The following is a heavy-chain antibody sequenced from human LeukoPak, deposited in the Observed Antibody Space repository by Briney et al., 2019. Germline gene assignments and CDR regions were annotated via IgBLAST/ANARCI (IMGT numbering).Heavy chain of an antibody. D-gene: IGHD3-3*01. Sequence: GGSLRLSCAASRFTFSSYAMSWVRQAPGKGLEWVSGISGRGGNTYYADSVKGRFTISRDNSKNTLYLQMNSLRAEDTAVYYCVPRKEWSCYMDVWGKGTTVTVSS. CDR1: RFTFSSYA. CDR3: VPRKEWSCYMDV. V-gene: IGHV3-23*01. J-gene: IGHJ6*03. CDR2: ISGRGGNT.